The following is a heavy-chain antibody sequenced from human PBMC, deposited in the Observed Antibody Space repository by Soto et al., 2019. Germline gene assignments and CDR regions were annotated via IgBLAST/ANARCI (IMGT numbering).Heavy chain of an antibody. CDR3: GRELELLDYFDY. Sequence: SETLSLTCAVYGGSFSGYYWSWIRQPPGKGLEWIGEINHSGSTNYNPSLKSRVTISVDTSKNQFSLKLSSVTAADTAVYYCGRELELLDYFDYWGQGTLVTVSS. CDR2: INHSGST. CDR1: GGSFSGYY. D-gene: IGHD1-7*01. J-gene: IGHJ4*02. V-gene: IGHV4-34*01.